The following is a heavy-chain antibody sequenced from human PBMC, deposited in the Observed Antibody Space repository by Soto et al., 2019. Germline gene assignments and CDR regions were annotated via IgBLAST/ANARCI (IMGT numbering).Heavy chain of an antibody. J-gene: IGHJ4*02. CDR1: GASMDDLR. CDR3: ARGFAIGWYTYYFDY. Sequence: SETRSLTCTVAGASMDDLRGGWIRQPPGKGLEWIGYIYYTGSTNYNPSLKSRVTMSVDTSKNQFFLTLNSVTAADTAVYYCARGFAIGWYTYYFDYWGQGPLVTVSS. CDR2: IYYTGST. D-gene: IGHD6-19*01. V-gene: IGHV4-59*08.